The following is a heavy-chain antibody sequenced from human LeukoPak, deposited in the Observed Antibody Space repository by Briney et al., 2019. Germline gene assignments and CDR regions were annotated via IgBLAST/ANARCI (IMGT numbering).Heavy chain of an antibody. D-gene: IGHD4-23*01. CDR1: GFTFSSYS. CDR3: ARTYGGDAFDI. V-gene: IGHV3-48*02. J-gene: IGHJ3*02. Sequence: GGSLRLSCGASGFTFSSYSLNWVRQAPGKGLEWVSYISSTSSAIYYADSVKGRFTITRDNTKKSVDLQMNSLRDEDTGVYYCARTYGGDAFDIWGQGKMVTVSS. CDR2: ISSTSSAI.